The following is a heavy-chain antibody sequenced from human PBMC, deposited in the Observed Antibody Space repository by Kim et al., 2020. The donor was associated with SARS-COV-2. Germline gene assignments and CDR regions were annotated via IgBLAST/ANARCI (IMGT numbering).Heavy chain of an antibody. D-gene: IGHD6-13*01. V-gene: IGHV4-34*01. CDR2: INHSGST. J-gene: IGHJ5*02. CDR3: ARGRYSSSWYGGLNWFDP. Sequence: SETLSLTCAVYGGSFSGYYWSWIRQPPGKGLEWIGEINHSGSTNYNPSLKSRVTISVDTSKNQFSLKLSSVTAADTAVYYCARGRYSSSWYGGLNWFDPWGQGTLAT. CDR1: GGSFSGYY.